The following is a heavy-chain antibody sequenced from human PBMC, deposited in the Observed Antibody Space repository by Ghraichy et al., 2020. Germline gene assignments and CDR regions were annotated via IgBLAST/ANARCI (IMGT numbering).Heavy chain of an antibody. D-gene: IGHD5-18*01. CDR2: INAGNGKE. V-gene: IGHV1-3*01. Sequence: ASVKVSCKASGYTFTSYAMHWVRQAPGQRLEWMGWINAGNGKEKYSQKFQGRVTITRDTSASTAYMELSSLRSEDTAVYYCAVGYSYGPSFDYWGQGTLVTVSS. CDR1: GYTFTSYA. J-gene: IGHJ4*02. CDR3: AVGYSYGPSFDY.